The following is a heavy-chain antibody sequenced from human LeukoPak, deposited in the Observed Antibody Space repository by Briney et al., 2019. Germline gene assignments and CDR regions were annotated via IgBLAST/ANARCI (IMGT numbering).Heavy chain of an antibody. CDR2: LHTSRST. CDR3: AKDADYDSSGYYYHYYFDY. Sequence: SETLSLTCPVSGGSISSYYWSWIRQPAGEGLEWIGRLHTSRSTHYNPSLKSRVTMSVDTSKNQFSLKLSSVTAADTAVYYCAKDADYDSSGYYYHYYFDYWGQGTLVTVSS. CDR1: GGSISSYY. J-gene: IGHJ4*02. V-gene: IGHV4-4*07. D-gene: IGHD3-22*01.